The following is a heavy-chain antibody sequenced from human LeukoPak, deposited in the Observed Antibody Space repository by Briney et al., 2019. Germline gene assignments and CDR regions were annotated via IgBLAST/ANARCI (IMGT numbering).Heavy chain of an antibody. CDR3: ARLTGRYYDFWSGYFIAPPPGVDY. V-gene: IGHV3-30-3*01. CDR1: GFTFSSYA. D-gene: IGHD3-3*01. J-gene: IGHJ4*02. CDR2: ISYDGGNK. Sequence: PGRSLRLSCAASGFTFSSYAMHWVRQAPGKGLEWVAVISYDGGNKYYADSVKGRFTISRDNSKNTLYLQMNSLRAEDTAVYYCARLTGRYYDFWSGYFIAPPPGVDYWGQGTLVTVSS.